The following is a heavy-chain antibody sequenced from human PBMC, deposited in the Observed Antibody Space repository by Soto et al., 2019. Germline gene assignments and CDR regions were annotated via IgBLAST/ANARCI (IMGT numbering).Heavy chain of an antibody. D-gene: IGHD6-19*01. CDR2: INHSGST. CDR1: GGSFSGYY. V-gene: IGHV4-34*01. J-gene: IGHJ6*03. CDR3: ARGGSSGWPYYYYYYMDV. Sequence: PSETLSLTCAVYGGSFSGYYLSWIRQPPGKGLEWIGEINHSGSTNYNPSLKSRVTISVDTSKNQFSLKLSSVTAADTAVYYCARGGSSGWPYYYYYYMDVWGKGTTVTVSS.